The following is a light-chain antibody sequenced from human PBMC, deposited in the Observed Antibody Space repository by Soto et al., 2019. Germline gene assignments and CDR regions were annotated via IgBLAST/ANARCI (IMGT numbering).Light chain of an antibody. Sequence: AIQVTQSPSSLSASVGDRVTMTCRASQDIRGALAWYQQKSGKPPNLLIYDVSTLEGGVPSRFSGSGSGTEFTLTISNLQPEDFGTYYCQLFNSYPITFGHGTRLEIK. CDR3: QLFNSYPIT. J-gene: IGKJ5*01. CDR2: DVS. CDR1: QDIRGA. V-gene: IGKV1-13*02.